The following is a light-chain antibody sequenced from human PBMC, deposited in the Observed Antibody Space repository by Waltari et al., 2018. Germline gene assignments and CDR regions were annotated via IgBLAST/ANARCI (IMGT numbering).Light chain of an antibody. V-gene: IGKV3-11*01. J-gene: IGKJ4*01. CDR3: QQRSDWLLT. CDR1: QCVSSY. Sequence: EXXLXQSPATLSXSPXXXAXLSCRASQCVSSYLAWYQQKSGQAPRLPIYDASNRATGIPARFSGGGSGTDFTLTISSLEPEDFAVYYCQQRSDWLLTFGGGTKVEIK. CDR2: DAS.